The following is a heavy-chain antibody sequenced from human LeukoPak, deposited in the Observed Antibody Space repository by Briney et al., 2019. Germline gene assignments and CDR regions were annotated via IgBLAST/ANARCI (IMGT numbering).Heavy chain of an antibody. V-gene: IGHV3-23*01. J-gene: IGHJ4*02. CDR2: ISGSGDNT. CDR3: AKVSWANYFDY. CDR1: GFTFSSYA. Sequence: GGSLRLSCAVSGFTFSSYAMSWVRQAPGKGLEWVSTISGSGDNTYSADSVRGRFTVSRDNSKNTLYLQMNSLRAEDTAIYYCAKVSWANYFDYWGQGTLVTVSS. D-gene: IGHD6-13*01.